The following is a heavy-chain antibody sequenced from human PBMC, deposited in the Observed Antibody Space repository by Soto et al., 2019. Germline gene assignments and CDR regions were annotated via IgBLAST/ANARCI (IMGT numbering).Heavy chain of an antibody. CDR2: INNDGSRT. J-gene: IGHJ1*01. V-gene: IGHV3-74*01. D-gene: IGHD6-13*01. CDR3: ASPPLYSSSWYQYFQH. CDR1: GFTFSSYL. Sequence: GGSLRLSCAASGFTFSSYLMHWVRQAPGKGLVWVSRINNDGSRTTYADSVKGRFTISRGNSKNTLYLQMNSLRAEDTAVYYCASPPLYSSSWYQYFQHWGQGTLVTVSS.